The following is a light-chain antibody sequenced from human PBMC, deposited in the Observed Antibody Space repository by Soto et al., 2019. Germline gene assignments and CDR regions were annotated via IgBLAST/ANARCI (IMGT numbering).Light chain of an antibody. CDR3: QQCGISTWP. CDR2: GAS. V-gene: IGKV3-20*01. J-gene: IGKJ1*01. Sequence: EIVLTQSPGILSLSPGERATLSCRASQPVSSSYLAWYQQKPGQAPRLLIYGASTRATGLPDRFSGSGSGTDFTLTISRLEPADFAVYYCQQCGISTWPCGQGPKVDIK. CDR1: QPVSSSY.